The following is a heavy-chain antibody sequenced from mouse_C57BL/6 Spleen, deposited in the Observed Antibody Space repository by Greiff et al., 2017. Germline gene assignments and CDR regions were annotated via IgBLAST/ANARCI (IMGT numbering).Heavy chain of an antibody. J-gene: IGHJ4*01. Sequence: VQLKQSGPELVKPGASVKIPCKASGYTFTDYNMDWVKQSHGKSLEWIGDINPNNGGTIYNQKFKGKATLTVDKSSSTAYMELRSLTSEDTAVYYCARSLIYYDYDRAMDYWGQGTSVTVSS. V-gene: IGHV1-18*01. CDR1: GYTFTDYN. D-gene: IGHD2-4*01. CDR3: ARSLIYYDYDRAMDY. CDR2: INPNNGGT.